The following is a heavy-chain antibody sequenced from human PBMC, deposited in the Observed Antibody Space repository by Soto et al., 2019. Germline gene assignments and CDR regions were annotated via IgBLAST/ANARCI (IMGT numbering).Heavy chain of an antibody. J-gene: IGHJ6*02. V-gene: IGHV3-7*01. CDR3: ARDTDASGWYHYGMDV. D-gene: IGHD6-19*01. CDR2: IKQDGSEK. CDR1: GFTLSSYW. Sequence: GGSLRLSCAASGFTLSSYWMNWVRQAPGKGLEWVANIKQDGSEKYYVDSVKGRFFISRDNAKNSLYPQLNSLRAEDTAVYYCARDTDASGWYHYGMDVWGQGTLVTVSS.